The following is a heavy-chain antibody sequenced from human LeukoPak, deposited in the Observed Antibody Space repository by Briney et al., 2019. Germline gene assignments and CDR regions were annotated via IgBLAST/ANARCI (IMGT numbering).Heavy chain of an antibody. V-gene: IGHV3-23*01. J-gene: IGHJ6*02. CDR2: ISGSGGST. CDR1: GFTFSNYA. Sequence: GGSLRLSCAASGFTFSNYAMSWVRQAPGKGLEWVSAISGSGGSTYYADSVKGRFTISRDNSKNTLYLQMNSLRAEDTAVYYCAREGNYYYYYGMDVWGQGTTVTVSS. CDR3: AREGNYYYYYGMDV.